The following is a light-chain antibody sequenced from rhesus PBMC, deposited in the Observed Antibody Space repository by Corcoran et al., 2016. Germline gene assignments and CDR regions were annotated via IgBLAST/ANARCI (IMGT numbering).Light chain of an antibody. CDR1: ENVNNY. CDR2: KAS. V-gene: IGKV1-74*01. J-gene: IGKJ3*01. CDR3: QHGYGTPFT. Sequence: DIQMTQSPSSLSAFVGDRVTIICRASENVNNYLNWYQKKPGKAPKLLIYKASTLQSGVPSQYSGSGSGIDYTFTISSLPPEDVATYYCQHGYGTPFTFGPGTKLDIK.